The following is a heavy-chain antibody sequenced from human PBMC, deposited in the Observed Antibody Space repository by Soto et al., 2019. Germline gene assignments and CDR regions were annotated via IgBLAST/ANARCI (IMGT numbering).Heavy chain of an antibody. CDR3: AKRELDDN. CDR1: GFTFRSYH. D-gene: IGHD1-26*01. Sequence: VHLLESGGSLVQPGGSLRLSCVASGFTFRSYHMSWVRQAPGKGLEWVSGISDSGARTEYADSEKGRFTVPRDNSKNHPYLQMNALRSEDTAIYFCAKRELDDNWGQVTLVNVSS. V-gene: IGHV3-23*01. CDR2: ISDSGART. J-gene: IGHJ4*02.